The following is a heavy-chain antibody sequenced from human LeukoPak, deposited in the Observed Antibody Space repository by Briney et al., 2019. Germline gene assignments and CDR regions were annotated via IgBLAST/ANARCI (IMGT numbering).Heavy chain of an antibody. V-gene: IGHV3-72*01. Sequence: GGSLRLSCAASGSTFSDHYMDWVRQAPGKGLEWVGRTRNKANSYSTAYAASVRDRFTISRDVSGNSLYLQMSSLKTEDTAVYYCARLNRIGGTYFFDYWGQGTLVTVSS. CDR1: GSTFSDHY. CDR2: TRNKANSYST. CDR3: ARLNRIGGTYFFDY. J-gene: IGHJ4*02. D-gene: IGHD1-26*01.